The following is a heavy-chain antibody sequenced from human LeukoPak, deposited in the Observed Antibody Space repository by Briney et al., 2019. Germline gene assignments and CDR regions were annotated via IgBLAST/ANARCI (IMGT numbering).Heavy chain of an antibody. CDR3: ARSFHILTGYSLDY. D-gene: IGHD3-9*01. CDR1: GYSISSGYY. J-gene: IGHJ4*02. CDR2: IYYSGST. Sequence: SETLSLTCTVSGYSISSGYYWSWIRQPPGKGLEWIGYIYYSGSTNYNPSLNSRVTISVDTSKNQFSLKLSSVTAADTAVYYCARSFHILTGYSLDYWGQGTLVTVSS. V-gene: IGHV4-38-2*02.